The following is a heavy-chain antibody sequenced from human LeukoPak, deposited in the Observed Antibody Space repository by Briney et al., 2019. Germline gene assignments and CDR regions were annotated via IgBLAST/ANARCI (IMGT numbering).Heavy chain of an antibody. CDR2: IIPIFGTA. D-gene: IGHD2-15*01. V-gene: IGHV1-69*05. CDR3: ASVVAAATPDYYFDY. J-gene: IGHJ4*02. CDR1: GGTFSSYA. Sequence: SVKVSCKASGGTFSSYAISWVRQAPGQGLEWMGGIIPIFGTANYAQKFQGRGTITTDESTSTAYMELSSLRSEDTAVYYCASVVAAATPDYYFDYWGQGTLVTVSS.